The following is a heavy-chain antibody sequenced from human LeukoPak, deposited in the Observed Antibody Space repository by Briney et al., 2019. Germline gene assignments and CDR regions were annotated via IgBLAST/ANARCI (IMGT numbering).Heavy chain of an antibody. V-gene: IGHV4-34*01. J-gene: IGHJ4*02. CDR2: INDSGSS. D-gene: IGHD5-24*01. CDR3: ARGRGDGYNYFDY. Sequence: SETLSLTCAVYGGSFSGYYWSWIRQPPGKGLEWIGEINDSGSSNYNPSLTSGGTISVDTSKNQFSLKLSSVTAADTAVYYCARGRGDGYNYFDYWGQGTLVTVSS. CDR1: GGSFSGYY.